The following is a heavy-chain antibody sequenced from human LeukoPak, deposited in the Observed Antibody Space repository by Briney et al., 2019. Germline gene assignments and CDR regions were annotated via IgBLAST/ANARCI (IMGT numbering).Heavy chain of an antibody. D-gene: IGHD1-1*01. CDR3: ARGRYEGYMDV. J-gene: IGHJ6*03. Sequence: GGSLRLSCAASGFTFSSYAMHWVRQAPGKGLEYVSAISSNGGSTYYANSVKGRFTISRDNSKNTLYLQMGSLRADDMAVYYCARGRYEGYMDVWGKGTTVTISS. V-gene: IGHV3-64*01. CDR2: ISSNGGST. CDR1: GFTFSSYA.